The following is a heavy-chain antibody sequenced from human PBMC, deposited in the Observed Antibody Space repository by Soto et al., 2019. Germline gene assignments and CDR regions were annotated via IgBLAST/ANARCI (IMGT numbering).Heavy chain of an antibody. CDR3: ARLRSWFDY. D-gene: IGHD6-13*01. J-gene: IGHJ4*02. CDR1: GGSGGSGTYY. CDR2: IYETGSN. V-gene: IGHV4-61*01. Sequence: GSLRLSCTVSGGSGGSGTYYWSWIRQPPGKGLEWIGYIYETGSNNYTPSLKSGVTISRDTSKTQFSLKLSSVTAAETAVYYCARLRSWFDYWGQGTLVTVSS.